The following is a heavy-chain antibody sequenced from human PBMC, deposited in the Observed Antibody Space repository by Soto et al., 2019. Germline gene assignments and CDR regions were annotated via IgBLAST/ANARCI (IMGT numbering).Heavy chain of an antibody. CDR2: INHSGST. CDR1: GGSFSGYY. Sequence: QVQLQQWGAGLLKPSETLSLTCAVYGGSFSGYYWSWIRQPPGKGLEWIGEINHSGSTNYNPSLKSRVTISVDTSKNQFSLKRSSVTAADTAVYYCARRNVLLWFGEYRNYGMDVWGQGTTVTVSS. J-gene: IGHJ6*02. D-gene: IGHD3-10*01. CDR3: ARRNVLLWFGEYRNYGMDV. V-gene: IGHV4-34*01.